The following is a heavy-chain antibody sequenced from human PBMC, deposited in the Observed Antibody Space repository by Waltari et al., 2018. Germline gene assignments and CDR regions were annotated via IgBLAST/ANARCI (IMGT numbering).Heavy chain of an antibody. J-gene: IGHJ3*02. D-gene: IGHD2-21*01. Sequence: GGGLVQPGGSLRLSCAASGFTFSSYWMSWVRQAPGKGLEWVANIKQDGSEKYYVDSVKGRFTISRDNAKNSLYLQMNSLRAEDTAVYYCARVVVIGPFAFDIWGQGTMVTVSS. CDR1: GFTFSSYW. V-gene: IGHV3-7*01. CDR2: IKQDGSEK. CDR3: ARVVVIGPFAFDI.